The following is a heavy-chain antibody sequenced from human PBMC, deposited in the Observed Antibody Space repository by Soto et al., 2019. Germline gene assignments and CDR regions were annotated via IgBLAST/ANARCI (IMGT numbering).Heavy chain of an antibody. Sequence: ASVKVSCKASGDTLSTRGISWVRQAPGQGLEWMGGTIPIIGTTDYAEKFQGRVTITADESTTTSYMELSSLRPDDTAVYYCAAGDSSDTGDHWGQGTLVTVSS. CDR2: TIPIIGTT. J-gene: IGHJ4*02. V-gene: IGHV1-69*13. CDR1: GDTLSTRG. D-gene: IGHD5-18*01. CDR3: AAGDSSDTGDH.